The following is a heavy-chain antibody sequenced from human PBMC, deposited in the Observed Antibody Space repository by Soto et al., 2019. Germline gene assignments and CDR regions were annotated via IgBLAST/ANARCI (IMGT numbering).Heavy chain of an antibody. J-gene: IGHJ4*02. CDR3: ARGESKNIVLVPAPRGYFDY. CDR1: GGSVSSGSYY. V-gene: IGHV4-61*01. D-gene: IGHD2-2*01. Sequence: PSETLSLTCTVSGGSVSSGSYYWSWIRQPPGKGLEWIGYIYYSGSTNYNPSLKSRVTISVDTSKNQFSLKLSSVTAADTAVYYCARGESKNIVLVPAPRGYFDYWGQGTLVTVSS. CDR2: IYYSGST.